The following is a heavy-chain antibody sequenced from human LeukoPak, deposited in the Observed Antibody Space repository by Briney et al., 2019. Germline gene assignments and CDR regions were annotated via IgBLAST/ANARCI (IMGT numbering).Heavy chain of an antibody. V-gene: IGHV1-2*02. J-gene: IGHJ3*02. CDR1: GYTFTCYY. CDR2: INPNSGGT. D-gene: IGHD3-3*01. CDR3: AREMTIHDAFDI. Sequence: ASVKVSCKASGYTFTCYYMHWVRQAPGQGLEWMGWINPNSGGTNYAQKFQGRVTMTRDTSISTAYMELSRLRSDDTAVYYCAREMTIHDAFDIWGQGTMVTVSS.